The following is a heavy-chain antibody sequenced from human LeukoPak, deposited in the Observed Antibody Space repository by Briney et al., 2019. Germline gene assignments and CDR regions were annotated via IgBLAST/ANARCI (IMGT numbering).Heavy chain of an antibody. J-gene: IGHJ4*02. CDR1: GFTFTDYW. V-gene: IGHV3-7*05. CDR3: ARDGIDY. CDR2: IKPDGRDT. Sequence: GGSLRLSCAASGFTFTDYWMSWVRQTPGKGLEWVANIKPDGRDTYYVDSVRGRFTISRDDARQSVYLQMNSLGVGDTAVYYCARDGIDYWGQGTLVTVSS.